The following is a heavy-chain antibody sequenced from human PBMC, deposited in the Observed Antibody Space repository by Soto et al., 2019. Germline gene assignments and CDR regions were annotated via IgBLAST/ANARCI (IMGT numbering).Heavy chain of an antibody. CDR1: GFTFSSYS. Sequence: PGGSLSLSCAASGFTFSSYSMNWVRQAPGKGLEWVSYISSSSSTIYYADSVKGRFTISRDNAKNSLYLQMNSLRAEDTAVYYCARGGGSCYSCRFDPRGQGTLLTVSS. CDR2: ISSSSSTI. D-gene: IGHD2-15*01. V-gene: IGHV3-48*01. CDR3: ARGGGSCYSCRFDP. J-gene: IGHJ5*02.